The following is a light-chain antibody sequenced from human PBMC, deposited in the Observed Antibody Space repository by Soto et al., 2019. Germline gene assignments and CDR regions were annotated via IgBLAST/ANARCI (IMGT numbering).Light chain of an antibody. CDR3: SSYTSSSTLVV. CDR1: SSDVGGYNY. V-gene: IGLV2-14*01. Sequence: QSALTQPASVSGSPGQSITISCTGTSSDVGGYNYVSWYQQHPGKAPKLMIYDVSNRPSGVSNRFSGSKSGNTASLTISGLQAEDDADYYCSSYTSSSTLVVFGGATQLPVL. J-gene: IGLJ2*01. CDR2: DVS.